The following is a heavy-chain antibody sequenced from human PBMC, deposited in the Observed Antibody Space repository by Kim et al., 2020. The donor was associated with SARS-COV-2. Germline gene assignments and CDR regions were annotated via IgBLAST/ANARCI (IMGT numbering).Heavy chain of an antibody. D-gene: IGHD2-2*01. Sequence: GGSLRLSCAASGFTFDDYAMHWVRQAPGKGLEWVSGISWNSGSIGYADSVKGRFTISRDNAKNSLYLQMNSLRAEDTALYYCALGGEAMPGDYWGQGTLVTVSS. CDR2: ISWNSGSI. CDR1: GFTFDDYA. V-gene: IGHV3-9*01. CDR3: ALGGEAMPGDY. J-gene: IGHJ4*02.